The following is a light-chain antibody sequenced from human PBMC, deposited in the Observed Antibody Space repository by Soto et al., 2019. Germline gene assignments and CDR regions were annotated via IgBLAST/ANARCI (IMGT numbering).Light chain of an antibody. J-gene: IGKJ2*01. CDR3: HQYNNSPYT. V-gene: IGKV3-20*01. CDR1: QSLSASY. CDR2: GAS. Sequence: EIVLTQSPGTLSLSLGERATLSCRASQSLSASYLAWYQQKPGQAPRLLISGASNRATGISDRFSGSGSGTDFTLTIARLEPEDFAMYYCHQYNNSPYTFGQGTNLEIK.